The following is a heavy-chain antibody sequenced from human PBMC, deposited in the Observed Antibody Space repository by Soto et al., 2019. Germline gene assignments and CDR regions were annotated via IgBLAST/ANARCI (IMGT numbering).Heavy chain of an antibody. J-gene: IGHJ5*02. CDR2: IYHSGST. CDR3: ARDLAAAGGFDP. D-gene: IGHD6-13*01. CDR1: GLPISSCGDS. V-gene: IGHV4-30-2*01. Sequence: QLQLQESGSGLVNPSQTLSLTCAVSGLPISSCGDSWSWIRQPPGKGLEWIGYIYHSGSTYYNPSRKSRVTISVDRSKNQFSLKLSSVTAADTAVYYCARDLAAAGGFDPWGQGTLVTVSS.